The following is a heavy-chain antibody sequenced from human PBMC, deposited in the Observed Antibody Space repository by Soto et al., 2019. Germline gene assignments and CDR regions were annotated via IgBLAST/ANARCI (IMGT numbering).Heavy chain of an antibody. Sequence: QVQLQESGPGLVKPSGTLSLTCGVSGGSISSSNWWSWVRQPPGKGLEWIGEIYDSGSANTNPSLKSRVTISVDKSKNQFSLKLNSVTAADTAVYYCARAREDTYGDVNDWYFDLWGRGTLVTVSS. J-gene: IGHJ2*01. CDR3: ARAREDTYGDVNDWYFDL. CDR2: IYDSGSA. CDR1: GGSISSSNW. V-gene: IGHV4-4*02. D-gene: IGHD4-17*01.